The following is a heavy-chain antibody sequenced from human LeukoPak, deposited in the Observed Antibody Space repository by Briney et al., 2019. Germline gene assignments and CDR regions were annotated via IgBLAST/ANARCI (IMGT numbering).Heavy chain of an antibody. CDR3: ARAPSEYYYGSGSYMGYFDY. CDR2: INWNGGST. D-gene: IGHD3-10*01. V-gene: IGHV3-20*04. CDR1: GFTFDDYG. Sequence: PGGSLRLSCAASGFTFDDYGMSWVRQAPGKGLEWVSGINWNGGSTGYADSVKGRFTISRDNAKNSLYLQMNSLRAEDTALYYCARAPSEYYYGSGSYMGYFDYWGQGTLVTVSS. J-gene: IGHJ4*02.